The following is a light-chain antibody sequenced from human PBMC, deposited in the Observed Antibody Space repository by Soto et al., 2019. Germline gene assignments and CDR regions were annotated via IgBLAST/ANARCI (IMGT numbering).Light chain of an antibody. CDR2: DAS. V-gene: IGKV3-11*01. J-gene: IGKJ1*01. Sequence: EVVLTQSPDTLSLPPGERATLSCRASQSISSYLAWYQQKPGQAPRLLIYDASSRATGIPARFSGSGSGTDFTLTIGSLEPEDFAVYYCQQLTDWPPQWTFXRGTKVDIK. CDR1: QSISSY. CDR3: QQLTDWPPQWT.